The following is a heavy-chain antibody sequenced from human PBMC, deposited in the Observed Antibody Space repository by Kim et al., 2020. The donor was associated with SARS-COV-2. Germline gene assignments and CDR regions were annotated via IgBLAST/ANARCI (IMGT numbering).Heavy chain of an antibody. V-gene: IGHV3-33*05. CDR1: GFTFSSYG. CDR3: ARGRGGSYPMDAFDI. D-gene: IGHD1-26*01. Sequence: GGSLRLSCAASGFTFSSYGMHWVRQAPGKGLEWVAVISYDGSNKYYADSVKGRFTISRDNSKNTLYLQMNSLRAEDTAVYYCARGRGGSYPMDAFDIWGQGTMVTVSS. J-gene: IGHJ3*02. CDR2: ISYDGSNK.